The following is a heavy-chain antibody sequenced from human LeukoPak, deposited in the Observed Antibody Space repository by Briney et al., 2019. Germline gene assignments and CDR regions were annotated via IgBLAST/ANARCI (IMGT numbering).Heavy chain of an antibody. Sequence: PGGSLRLSCAASGFTFTNAWMSWVRQAPGKGLEWVGRIKNKTDGGTIEYTAPVKDRFTISRDDSKNTVYLQMKSLKTEDTGVYYCATLTYYYDSRGYYPYWGQGTLVTVSS. D-gene: IGHD3-22*01. J-gene: IGHJ4*02. V-gene: IGHV3-15*01. CDR3: ATLTYYYDSRGYYPY. CDR1: GFTFTNAW. CDR2: IKNKTDGGTI.